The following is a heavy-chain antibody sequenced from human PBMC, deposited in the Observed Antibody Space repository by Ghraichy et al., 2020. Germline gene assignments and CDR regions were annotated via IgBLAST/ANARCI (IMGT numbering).Heavy chain of an antibody. CDR2: IYNSGST. Sequence: SETLSLTCIVSGGSINSGGYWSNWIRQHRGKGLEWLGYIYNSGSTDYNPSLKSRLTMSVDTFKNQFSLKLNSVTAADTAVYYCARGRAIAAHTFYYGLDVWGQGTTVTVSS. J-gene: IGHJ6*02. CDR3: ARGRAIAAHTFYYGLDV. D-gene: IGHD6-6*01. V-gene: IGHV4-31*03. CDR1: GGSINSGGYW.